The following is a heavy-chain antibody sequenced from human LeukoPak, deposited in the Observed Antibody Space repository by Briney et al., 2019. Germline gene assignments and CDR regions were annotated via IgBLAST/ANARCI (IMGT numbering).Heavy chain of an antibody. CDR1: GGSISSGDYY. J-gene: IGHJ4*02. CDR2: IYYSGST. D-gene: IGHD6-19*01. V-gene: IGHV4-30-4*08. CDR3: AGPYSSGWYGVHY. Sequence: PSETLSLTCTVSGGSISSGDYYWSWIRQPPGKGLEWIGYIYYSGSTYYNPSLKSRVIISVDTSKNQFSLKLSSVTAADTAVYYCAGPYSSGWYGVHYWGQGTLVTVSS.